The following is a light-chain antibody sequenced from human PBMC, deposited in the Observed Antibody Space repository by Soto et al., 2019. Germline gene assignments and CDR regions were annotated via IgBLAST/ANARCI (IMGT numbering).Light chain of an antibody. CDR2: SNN. V-gene: IGLV1-44*01. CDR3: AAWDDSLNDYV. CDR1: SSNIGSNT. Sequence: QSVLTQPPSASGTPGQRGTLACSGSSSNIGSNTVNWYQQLPGAAPKLLIYSNNQWPSGVPDRFSGSKSGTSASLAISGLQSEDEADYYCAAWDDSLNDYVFGTGTKLTVL. J-gene: IGLJ1*01.